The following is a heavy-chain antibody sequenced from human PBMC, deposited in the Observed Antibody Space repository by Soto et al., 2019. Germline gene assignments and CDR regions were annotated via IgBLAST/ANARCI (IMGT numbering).Heavy chain of an antibody. CDR1: GFTSKKAW. D-gene: IGHD3-10*01. CDR3: VANYGSGSCAY. Sequence: GGALRLSCAAPGFTSKKAWISWVRLAPGKGLEWIGRVKSKIEGGTRDYAAPVEGRFTMSRDDSDSTPFLQMSSLKIEDTAVYYCVANYGSGSCAYWGQGTLVTVSS. CDR2: VKSKIEGGTR. J-gene: IGHJ4*02. V-gene: IGHV3-15*01.